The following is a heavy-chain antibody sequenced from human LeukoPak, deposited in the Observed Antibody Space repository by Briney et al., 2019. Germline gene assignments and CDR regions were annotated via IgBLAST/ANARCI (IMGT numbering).Heavy chain of an antibody. CDR3: ASYSGSFLGY. Sequence: GGSLRLSCAASGFTFSSYSMNWVRQAPGKGLEWVSFISTSSSYIYYADSLKGRFTISRDNAKKSLYLQINSLRAEDTAVYYCASYSGSFLGYWGQGTLVTVSS. V-gene: IGHV3-21*01. D-gene: IGHD1-26*01. CDR2: ISTSSSYI. CDR1: GFTFSSYS. J-gene: IGHJ4*02.